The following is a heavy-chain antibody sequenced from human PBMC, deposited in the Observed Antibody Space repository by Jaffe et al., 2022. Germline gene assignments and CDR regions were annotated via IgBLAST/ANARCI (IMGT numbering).Heavy chain of an antibody. Sequence: EVQLVESGGDLVQSGGSLRLSCAVSGFPFNLYWMSWVRLTPGKGLEWVANINHDGGEKYYVDSVKDRFTISRDNAKNSLYLHMNSLRAEDTAVYYCARAGSVGSVDYWGQGTRVTVSP. J-gene: IGHJ4*02. CDR2: INHDGGEK. D-gene: IGHD3-10*01. CDR1: GFPFNLYW. CDR3: ARAGSVGSVDY. V-gene: IGHV3-7*05.